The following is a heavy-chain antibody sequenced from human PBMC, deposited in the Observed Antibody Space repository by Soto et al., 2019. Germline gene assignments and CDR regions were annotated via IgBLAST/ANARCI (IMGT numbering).Heavy chain of an antibody. CDR1: GFIFNDYG. D-gene: IGHD2-2*02. J-gene: IGHJ6*02. CDR2: IYNDGSNI. V-gene: IGHV3-33*01. CDR3: ARDALGYCRSASCYIYYGMDV. Sequence: GGSLRLSGATSGFIFNDYGMHWVRQAPGKGLEWVAAIYNDGSNIIYADSVKGRFPISRDNSKSPLYLQMNSLRAEDTAIYYYARDALGYCRSASCYIYYGMDVWGQGTTVTVSS.